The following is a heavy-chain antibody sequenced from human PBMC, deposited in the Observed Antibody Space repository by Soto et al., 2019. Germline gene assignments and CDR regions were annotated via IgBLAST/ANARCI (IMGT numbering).Heavy chain of an antibody. CDR2: IYYSGST. Sequence: QVQLQESGPGMVKPSETLSLTCTVSGGSISSYYWCWIRQPPGKGLEWIGYIYYSGSTNYNPSLKSRVTISVDTSKNQFSRKLSSVTAADTAVYSCARGPFGVVAYWGQGTLVTVSS. D-gene: IGHD3-3*01. CDR3: ARGPFGVVAY. V-gene: IGHV4-59*01. J-gene: IGHJ4*02. CDR1: GGSISSYY.